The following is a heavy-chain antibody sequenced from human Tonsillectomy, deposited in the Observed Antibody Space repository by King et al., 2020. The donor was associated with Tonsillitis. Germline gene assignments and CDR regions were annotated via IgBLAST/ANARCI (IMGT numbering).Heavy chain of an antibody. V-gene: IGHV2-26*01. D-gene: IGHD3-10*01. CDR2: IFPNDEK. CDR1: GFSLSDGRMG. J-gene: IGHJ2*01. Sequence: TLKESGPVPVKPTETLTLTCTVSGFSLSDGRMGVSWIRQPPGKALEWLAHIFPNDEKSYSTSLKSRLTISKDTSKSQVVLTMTNMDPVDTATYYCARIPTNYYGSRIYWYFDLWGRGTLVTVSS. CDR3: ARIPTNYYGSRIYWYFDL.